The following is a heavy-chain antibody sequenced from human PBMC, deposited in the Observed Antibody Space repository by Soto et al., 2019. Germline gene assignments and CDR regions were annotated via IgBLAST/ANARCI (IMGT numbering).Heavy chain of an antibody. Sequence: ASETLSLTCTVSGGSISSYYWSWIRQPPGKGLEWIGYIYYSGSTNYNPSLKSRVTISVDTSKNQFSLKLSSVTAADTAVYYCAREKDSGYYDYWGQGTLVTVSS. V-gene: IGHV4-59*01. CDR1: GGSISSYY. J-gene: IGHJ4*02. CDR3: AREKDSGYYDY. CDR2: IYYSGST. D-gene: IGHD3-22*01.